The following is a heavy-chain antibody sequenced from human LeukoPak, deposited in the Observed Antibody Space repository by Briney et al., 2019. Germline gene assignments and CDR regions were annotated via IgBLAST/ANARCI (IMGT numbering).Heavy chain of an antibody. J-gene: IGHJ5*02. Sequence: ASVKVSCKASGYTFTSYDINWVRQATGQGLEWMGWMNPQSGDTDYAQKFQGRVTMTRSPSITTAYMKLTSLTYEDTAVYYCARVPRRGDQFDPWGQGTLVTVSS. V-gene: IGHV1-8*01. CDR1: GYTFTSYD. CDR2: MNPQSGDT. D-gene: IGHD3-10*01. CDR3: ARVPRRGDQFDP.